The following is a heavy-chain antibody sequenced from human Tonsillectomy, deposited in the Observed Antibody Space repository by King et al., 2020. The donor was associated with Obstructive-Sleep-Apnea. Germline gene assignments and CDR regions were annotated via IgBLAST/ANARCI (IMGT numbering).Heavy chain of an antibody. CDR2: IIPIFGTA. V-gene: IGHV1-69*01. CDR3: ARGPYSGSYSYVDY. CDR1: GRTFSSYA. Sequence: VQLVESGAEVKKPGSSVKVSCKASGRTFSSYAISWVRQAPGQGLEWMGGIIPIFGTANYAQKFQGRVTIIADESTSTAYMELSSLRSEDTAVYYCARGPYSGSYSYVDYWGQGTLVTVSS. D-gene: IGHD1-26*01. J-gene: IGHJ4*02.